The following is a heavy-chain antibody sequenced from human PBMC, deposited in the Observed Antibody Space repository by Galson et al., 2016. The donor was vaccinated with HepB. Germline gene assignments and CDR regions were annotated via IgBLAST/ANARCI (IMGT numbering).Heavy chain of an antibody. D-gene: IGHD6-19*01. J-gene: IGHJ5*02. V-gene: IGHV3-23*01. CDR1: GISVSSYA. Sequence: SLRLSCAVSGISVSSYAMNWVRQAPGKGLEWVSRISGGGVNTYYGDSVEGRFTISRDTSKNTLYLQMNSLRVEDTALYYCAKGSYSSGSAVNWFDPWGQGTLVTVSS. CDR2: ISGGGVNT. CDR3: AKGSYSSGSAVNWFDP.